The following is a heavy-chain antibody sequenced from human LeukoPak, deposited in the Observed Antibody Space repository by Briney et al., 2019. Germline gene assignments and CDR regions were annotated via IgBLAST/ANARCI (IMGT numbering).Heavy chain of an antibody. CDR1: GYNFTSYW. CDR2: IYPGDSDT. CDR3: ARLSGSYFLDY. D-gene: IGHD1-26*01. V-gene: IGHV5-51*01. J-gene: IGHJ4*02. Sequence: GESLKISCKGSGYNFTSYWIGWVRQMPGKGLEWMGSIYPGDSDTRYSPSFQGQVTISGDKSINTAYVQWSSLKASDTAMYYCARLSGSYFLDYWGQGTLVTVSS.